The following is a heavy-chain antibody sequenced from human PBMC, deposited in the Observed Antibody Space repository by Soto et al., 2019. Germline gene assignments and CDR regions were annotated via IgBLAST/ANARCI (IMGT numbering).Heavy chain of an antibody. CDR3: TRGRHSSNWSGYYFDY. V-gene: IGHV3-49*03. D-gene: IGHD6-19*01. Sequence: GESLKISCTASGFTFRDYGMSWFRQSPGKGPEWVGFIRSKAHGGTTEYAASVKGRVSVSRDDSKSIAYLQMSSLKSEDTAVYYCTRGRHSSNWSGYYFDYWGQGTPVTVSS. CDR2: IRSKAHGGTT. CDR1: GFTFRDYG. J-gene: IGHJ4*02.